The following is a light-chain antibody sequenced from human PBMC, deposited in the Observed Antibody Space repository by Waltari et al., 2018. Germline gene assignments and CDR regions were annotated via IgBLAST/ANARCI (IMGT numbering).Light chain of an antibody. CDR3: QQYCTTPLT. Sequence: DIVMTQSPDSLAVSLGERATINCKSSQSVLFSLNNKNYLAWYQQKPGQPPKLLIYWASTRESGVPDRFSGSESGTDFNLTISSLQAEDVAVYYCQQYCTTPLTFGGGTKVEI. CDR1: QSVLFSLNNKNY. J-gene: IGKJ4*01. V-gene: IGKV4-1*01. CDR2: WAS.